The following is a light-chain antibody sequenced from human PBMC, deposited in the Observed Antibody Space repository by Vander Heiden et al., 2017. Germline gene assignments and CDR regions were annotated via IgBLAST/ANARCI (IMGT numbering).Light chain of an antibody. CDR2: AAS. V-gene: IGKV1-39*01. CDR1: QSISSY. CDR3: QQSYSTPQT. J-gene: IGKJ1*01. Sequence: SVRDRVTITCRASQSISSYLNWYQQKPGKAPKLLIDAASSLQSGVPSRFSGSGSGTDFTLTIIRLQPEDFATYYCQQSYSTPQTFGQGTKVEIK.